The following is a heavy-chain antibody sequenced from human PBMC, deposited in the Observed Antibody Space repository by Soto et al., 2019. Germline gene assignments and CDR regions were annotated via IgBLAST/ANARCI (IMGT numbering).Heavy chain of an antibody. D-gene: IGHD4-17*01. CDR1: GGSVSDDEYY. CDR3: ARATTVTSSFFFYVLDV. J-gene: IGHJ6*02. CDR2: IYYNGNT. V-gene: IGHV4-30-4*01. Sequence: SETVSLTCTVSGGSVSDDEYYWNWIRQSPGKGLEWSGHIYYNGNTYSNPSLKSRHTMSLETSQNQFSLHLTSLIAADSALYFCARATTVTSSFFFYVLDVWGQGTTVT.